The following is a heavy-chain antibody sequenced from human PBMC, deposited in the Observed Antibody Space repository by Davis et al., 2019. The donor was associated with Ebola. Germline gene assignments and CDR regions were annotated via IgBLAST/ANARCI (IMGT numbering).Heavy chain of an antibody. Sequence: AASVKVSCKASGYTFSSFAITWVREAPGQGLEWMGWISGYDGNTNYAQKVQGRVTMTTDTSTSTAYLELRSLRSDDTAVYYCARDLFAIITARRGGMDVWGQGTTVTVSS. J-gene: IGHJ6*02. V-gene: IGHV1-18*01. D-gene: IGHD6-6*01. CDR3: ARDLFAIITARRGGMDV. CDR2: ISGYDGNT. CDR1: GYTFSSFA.